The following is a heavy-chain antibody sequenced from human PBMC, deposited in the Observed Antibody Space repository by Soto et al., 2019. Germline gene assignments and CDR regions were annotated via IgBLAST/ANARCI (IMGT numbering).Heavy chain of an antibody. J-gene: IGHJ6*03. CDR1: GFTFSSYS. V-gene: IGHV3-48*01. Sequence: GGSLRLSCAGSGFTFSSYSMNWVRQAPGKGLEWVSYISSSSSTIYYAETVKGRFTISRDNAKNSLYLQMNSLRAEDTAVYYCARVPYSKYYYYYMDVWGKGTTVTVSS. CDR2: ISSSSSTI. D-gene: IGHD4-4*01. CDR3: ARVPYSKYYYYYMDV.